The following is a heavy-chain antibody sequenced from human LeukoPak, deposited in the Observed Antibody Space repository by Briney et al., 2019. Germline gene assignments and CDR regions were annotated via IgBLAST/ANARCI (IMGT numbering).Heavy chain of an antibody. CDR2: INSAGNTT. J-gene: IGHJ4*02. CDR3: ARGMRGSSAFDY. CDR1: GLTSTRYW. V-gene: IGHV3-74*01. Sequence: TGRSLRLSCAASGLTSTRYWMHWVRQAPGKGLVWVSRINSAGNTTDYAESVKGRFSISRDNSKNTLSLQMNNLRVEDTAVYYCARGMRGSSAFDYWGQGTLVTVSS. D-gene: IGHD3-16*01.